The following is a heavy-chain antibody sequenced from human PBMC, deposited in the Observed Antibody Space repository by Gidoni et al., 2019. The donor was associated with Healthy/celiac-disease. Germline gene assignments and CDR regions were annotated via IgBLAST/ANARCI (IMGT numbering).Heavy chain of an antibody. D-gene: IGHD1-26*01. V-gene: IGHV1-69*02. CDR2: IIPILGIA. J-gene: IGHJ6*02. Sequence: QVQLVQSGAEVKKPGSSVKVSCKASGGTFSSYTISWVRQAPGQGLEWMGRIIPILGIANYAQKFQGRVTITADKSTSTAYMELSSLRSEDTAVYYCACHLGYGSYGAYYYGMDVWGQGTTVTVSS. CDR1: GGTFSSYT. CDR3: ACHLGYGSYGAYYYGMDV.